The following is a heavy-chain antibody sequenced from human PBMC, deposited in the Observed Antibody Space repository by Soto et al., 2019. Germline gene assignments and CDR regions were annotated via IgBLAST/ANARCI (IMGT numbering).Heavy chain of an antibody. Sequence: QVQLVESGGGVVQPGRSLRLSCAASGFTFSSYAMHWVRQAPGKGLEWVAVISYDGSNKYYADSVKGRFTISRDNSKNTLYLQMNSLRAEDTAVYYCAREWSYDSSGYLYYWGQGTLVTVSS. D-gene: IGHD3-22*01. CDR1: GFTFSSYA. CDR3: AREWSYDSSGYLYY. V-gene: IGHV3-30-3*01. CDR2: ISYDGSNK. J-gene: IGHJ4*02.